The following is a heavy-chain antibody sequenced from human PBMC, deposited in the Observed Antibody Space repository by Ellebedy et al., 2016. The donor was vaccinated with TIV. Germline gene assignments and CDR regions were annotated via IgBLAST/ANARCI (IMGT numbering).Heavy chain of an antibody. CDR3: ARSLEWLPGDY. V-gene: IGHV1-46*01. CDR2: INPSGGST. Sequence: AASVKVSCKASGYTFTNYNMHWVRQAPGQGLEWMGMINPSGGSTTYALKFRGRVTMTKDTSTSTLNMELSSLRFEDTAVYYCARSLEWLPGDYWGQGTLVTVSS. D-gene: IGHD3-3*01. CDR1: GYTFTNYN. J-gene: IGHJ4*02.